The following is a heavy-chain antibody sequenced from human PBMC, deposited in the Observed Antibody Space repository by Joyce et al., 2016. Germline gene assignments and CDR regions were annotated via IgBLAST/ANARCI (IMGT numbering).Heavy chain of an antibody. D-gene: IGHD3-10*01. CDR3: ARDALRKVQGLPYFMDV. CDR2: ISSSSDTT. CDR1: GFIFSTYS. Sequence: EAQVVESGGGLVQPGGSLRLSCSTSGFIFSTYSMNWVRQAPGKGLGWVSYISSSSDTTYYADSVKGRFTISRDNAKNSLYLQMNSLRAEDTAVYYCARDALRKVQGLPYFMDVWGKGTTVSVSS. J-gene: IGHJ6*03. V-gene: IGHV3-48*01.